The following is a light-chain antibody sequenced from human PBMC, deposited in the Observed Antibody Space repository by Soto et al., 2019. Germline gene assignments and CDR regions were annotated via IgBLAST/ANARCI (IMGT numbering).Light chain of an antibody. CDR1: QRITNNF. CDR3: RQYGRSPFT. CDR2: SAS. V-gene: IGKV3-20*01. Sequence: EIVLTPSPVTLSSSPGDSATLSCRASQRITNNFLAWFQQKPGLAPRLLIYSASTRASGIPDRFSGSGSGTDFALTISRREPEDFAVYYCRQYGRSPFTFGQGTKLQI. J-gene: IGKJ2*01.